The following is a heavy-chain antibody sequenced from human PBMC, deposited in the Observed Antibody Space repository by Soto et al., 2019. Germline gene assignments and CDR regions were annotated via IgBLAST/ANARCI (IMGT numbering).Heavy chain of an antibody. D-gene: IGHD3-22*01. CDR3: ARVKLNPVDSSGWDAFDI. V-gene: IGHV3-53*01. Sequence: QPRGSLRLSCAASGLTVSSNYMSWVRQAPGKGLEWVSVIYSGGSTHYADSVKGRFTISRDNSKNTLYLQMNSLRAEDTAVYYCARVKLNPVDSSGWDAFDIWGQGTTVTVSS. CDR1: GLTVSSNY. J-gene: IGHJ3*02. CDR2: IYSGGST.